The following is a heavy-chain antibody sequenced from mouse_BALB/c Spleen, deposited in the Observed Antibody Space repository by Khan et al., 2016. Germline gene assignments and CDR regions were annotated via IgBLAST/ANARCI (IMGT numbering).Heavy chain of an antibody. D-gene: IGHD2-13*01. V-gene: IGHV1-76*01. CDR3: ARGRCDSDY. J-gene: IGHJ2*01. CDR1: GYTFTAYY. Sequence: QVQLQQSGAELARPGASVKLSCKASGYTFTAYYINWVKQRPGQGLEWIGEIYPGSDTTYYNERFKGKATLTADKSSSTAYRQLSSLTSYDSAVYVRARGRCDSDYWGQGTPLTVST. CDR2: IYPGSDTT.